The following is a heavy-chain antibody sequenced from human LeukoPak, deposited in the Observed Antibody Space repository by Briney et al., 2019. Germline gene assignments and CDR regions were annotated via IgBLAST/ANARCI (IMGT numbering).Heavy chain of an antibody. Sequence: TGGSLRLSCAASGFTFSSYGMHWVRQAPGKGLEWVAVIWYGGSNKYYADSVKGRFTISRDNSKNTLYLQMNSLRAEDTAVYYCAKSLGYSSSWYEYYFDYWGQGTLVTVSS. CDR1: GFTFSSYG. CDR3: AKSLGYSSSWYEYYFDY. CDR2: IWYGGSNK. D-gene: IGHD6-13*01. V-gene: IGHV3-30*02. J-gene: IGHJ4*02.